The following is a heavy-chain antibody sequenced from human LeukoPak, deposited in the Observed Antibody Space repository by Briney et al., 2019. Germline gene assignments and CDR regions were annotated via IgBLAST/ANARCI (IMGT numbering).Heavy chain of an antibody. J-gene: IGHJ4*02. CDR1: GFTFDVYA. CDR2: ISWDGGST. D-gene: IGHD1-1*01. V-gene: IGHV3-43D*04. CDR3: AKDSEGGTYYFDY. Sequence: PGGSLRLSCAASGFTFDVYAMHWVRQAPGKGLEWVSLISWDGGSTYYADSVKGRFTISRDNSKNSLYLQMNSLRAEDTALYYCAKDSEGGTYYFDYWGQGTLVTVSS.